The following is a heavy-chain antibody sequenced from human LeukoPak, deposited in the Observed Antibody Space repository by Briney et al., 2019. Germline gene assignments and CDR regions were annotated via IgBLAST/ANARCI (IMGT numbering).Heavy chain of an antibody. CDR2: IYYSGST. Sequence: SETPSLTCTVSGGSIRSSSYYWGWIRQPPGQGLEWIGSIYYSGSTYYNASLKSRVTISVDTSKNQFSLKLSSVTAADTAVYYCAKEGGYGSGGLDYWGQGTLVTVSS. D-gene: IGHD3-10*01. V-gene: IGHV4-39*05. CDR1: GGSIRSSSYY. J-gene: IGHJ4*02. CDR3: AKEGGYGSGGLDY.